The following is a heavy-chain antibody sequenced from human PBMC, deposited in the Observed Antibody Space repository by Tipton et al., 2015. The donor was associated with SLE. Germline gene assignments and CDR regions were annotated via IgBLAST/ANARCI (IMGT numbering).Heavy chain of an antibody. CDR3: AGLTGGPYYFDY. V-gene: IGHV4-4*08. Sequence: TLSLTCTVSGASVSNYYWSWIRQPPGKGLDWIEYFYTSGNTNYNPPLKNRVTISVDTSKNQFSLRLTSVTAADTAIYYCAGLTGGPYYFDYWGQGALVTVSS. D-gene: IGHD7-27*01. CDR2: FYTSGNT. CDR1: GASVSNYY. J-gene: IGHJ4*02.